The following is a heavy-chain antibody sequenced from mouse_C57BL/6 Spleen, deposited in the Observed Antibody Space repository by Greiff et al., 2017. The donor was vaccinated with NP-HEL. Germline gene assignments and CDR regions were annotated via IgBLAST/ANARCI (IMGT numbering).Heavy chain of an antibody. CDR3: ATSDSSGYVNY. CDR1: GYTFTSYW. D-gene: IGHD3-2*02. J-gene: IGHJ2*01. Sequence: QVQLQQPGAELVRPGSSVKLSCKASGYTFTSYWMDWVKQRPGQGLEWIGNIYPSDSETHYNQKFKDKATLTVDKSSSTAYMQLSSLTSEDSAVYYCATSDSSGYVNYWGQGTTLTVSS. V-gene: IGHV1-61*01. CDR2: IYPSDSET.